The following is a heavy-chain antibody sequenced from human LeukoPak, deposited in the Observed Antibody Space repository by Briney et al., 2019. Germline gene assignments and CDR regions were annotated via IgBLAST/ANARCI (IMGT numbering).Heavy chain of an antibody. J-gene: IGHJ4*02. CDR3: ARQGRLLLQYYFDY. CDR2: IYYSGST. D-gene: IGHD3-22*01. CDR1: GGSISSSSYY. V-gene: IGHV4-39*01. Sequence: PLETLSLTCTVSGGSISSSSYYWGWIRQPPGKGLEWIGGIYYSGSTYYNPSLKSRVTISVDTSKNQFSLKLSSVTAADTAVYYCARQGRLLLQYYFDYWGQGTLVTVSS.